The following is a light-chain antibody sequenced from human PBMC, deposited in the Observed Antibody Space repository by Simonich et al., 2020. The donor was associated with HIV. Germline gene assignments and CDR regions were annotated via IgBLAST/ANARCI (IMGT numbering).Light chain of an antibody. CDR1: QSVSSSY. V-gene: IGKV3D-20*01. Sequence: EIVLTQSPGTLSLSPGERATLPCRASQSVSSSYLAWYQQKPGLAPRLLIYDASSRATGIPDRFSGSGSGTDFTLTISRLEPEDFAVYYCQLYATSPPRDTFGQGTKLEIK. CDR2: DAS. J-gene: IGKJ2*01. CDR3: QLYATSPPRDT.